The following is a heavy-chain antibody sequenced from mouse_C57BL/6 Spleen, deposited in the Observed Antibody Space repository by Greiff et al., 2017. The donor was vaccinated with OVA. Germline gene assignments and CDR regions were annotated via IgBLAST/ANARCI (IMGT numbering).Heavy chain of an antibody. V-gene: IGHV1-52*01. CDR2: IDPSDSDT. CDR1: GYTFTSYW. Sequence: VQLQQPGAELVRPGSSVKLSCKASGYTFTSYWMHWVKQRPIQGLEWIGNIDPSDSDTHYNQKFKDKATLTVDKSSSTAYRQLSSLTSEDSAVYSCARRLLTAMDYWGQGTSVTVSS. D-gene: IGHD2-3*01. J-gene: IGHJ4*01. CDR3: ARRLLTAMDY.